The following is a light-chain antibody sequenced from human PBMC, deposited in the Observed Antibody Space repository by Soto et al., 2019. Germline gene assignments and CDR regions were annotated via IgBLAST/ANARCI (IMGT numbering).Light chain of an antibody. CDR3: QQSDNAPRT. CDR2: GAS. CDR1: QSASSSY. V-gene: IGKV3-20*01. J-gene: IGKJ4*01. Sequence: EIVLTQSPGTLSLSPGERATLSCRASQSASSSYLAWYQQKPGQAPRLLIYGASSRATGIPDRFSGSGSGTDFTLTISRLEPEDVAVYYCQQSDNAPRTFGGGTKVEIK.